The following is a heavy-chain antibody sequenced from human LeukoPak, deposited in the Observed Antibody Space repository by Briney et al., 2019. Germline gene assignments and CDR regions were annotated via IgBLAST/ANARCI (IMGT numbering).Heavy chain of an antibody. CDR2: ISSSSYT. V-gene: IGHV3-11*06. J-gene: IGHJ4*02. CDR1: GFTFSDYY. CDR3: AGGIVATIYNY. Sequence: GGSLRLSCAASGFTFSDYYVSWIRQAPGKGLEWVPYISSSSYTNYADSVKGRFTISRDNAKNSLYLQMNSLRAEDTAVYYCAGGIVATIYNYWGQGTLVTVSS. D-gene: IGHD5-12*01.